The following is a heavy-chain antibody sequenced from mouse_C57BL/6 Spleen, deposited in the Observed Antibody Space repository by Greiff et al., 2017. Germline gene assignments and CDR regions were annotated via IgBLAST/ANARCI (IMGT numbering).Heavy chain of an antibody. J-gene: IGHJ3*01. CDR3: TLDSSGYAGFAY. CDR2: IDPEDGDT. V-gene: IGHV14-1*01. Sequence: EMKLQESGAELVRPGASVKLSCTASGFNIKDYYMHWVKQRPEQGLEWIGRIDPEDGDTEYAPKFQGKATMTADTSSNTAYLQLSSLTSEDTAVYYCTLDSSGYAGFAYWGQGTLVTVSA. D-gene: IGHD3-2*02. CDR1: GFNIKDYY.